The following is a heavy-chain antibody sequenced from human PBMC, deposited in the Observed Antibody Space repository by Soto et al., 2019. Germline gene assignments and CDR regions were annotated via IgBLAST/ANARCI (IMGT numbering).Heavy chain of an antibody. J-gene: IGHJ3*02. CDR2: INAGNGNT. V-gene: IGHV1-3*01. D-gene: IGHD2-15*01. CDR1: GYTFTSYA. CDR3: ARGEYCSGGSCYSFMDAFDI. Sequence: QVQLVQSGAEVKKPGASVKVSCKASGYTFTSYAMHWVRQAPGQRLEWMGWINAGNGNTKYSQKFQGRVTITRDTSASTAYMELSSLRSEDTAVYYCARGEYCSGGSCYSFMDAFDIWGQGTMVTVSS.